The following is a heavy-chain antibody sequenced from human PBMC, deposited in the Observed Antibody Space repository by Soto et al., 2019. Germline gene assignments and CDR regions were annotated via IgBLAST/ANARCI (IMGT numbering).Heavy chain of an antibody. V-gene: IGHV3-30-3*02. J-gene: IGHJ4*02. CDR3: AKQFSGWSYYFDY. CDR2: ISYDGSTR. D-gene: IGHD6-19*01. Sequence: GSLRLSCAASGFTFSTNAMHWVRQAPGKGLEWVAVISYDGSTRYYADSMKGRFTISRDNSKNTLYLQMNNLRAEDTAVYYCAKQFSGWSYYFDYWGQGTLVTVSS. CDR1: GFTFSTNA.